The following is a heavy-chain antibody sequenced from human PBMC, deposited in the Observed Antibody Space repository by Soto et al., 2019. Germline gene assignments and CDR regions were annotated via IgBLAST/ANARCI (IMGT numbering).Heavy chain of an antibody. CDR2: IYWDDDK. CDR1: GFSLTTYDMG. Sequence: QITLKESGPTLVRPAQTLTLTCAFSGFSLTTYDMGVAWIRQPPGKALEWLALIYWDDDKRYSPSLTDRLAVSKDTSRNQVGLTITNLDPADTATYCCAHAADSDLSTFDHWGPGILVTVSS. J-gene: IGHJ5*02. V-gene: IGHV2-5*02. D-gene: IGHD2-15*01. CDR3: AHAADSDLSTFDH.